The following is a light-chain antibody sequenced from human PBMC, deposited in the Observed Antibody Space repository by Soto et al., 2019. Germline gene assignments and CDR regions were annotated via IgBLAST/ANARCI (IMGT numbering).Light chain of an antibody. CDR1: QSIRSRW. CDR3: QQHAAQSPWT. Sequence: DVQMTQSPSTLSASVGDKVTITCRVSQSIRSRWLAWFQQRPGKAPNVLIYKGSTLASGVSSRFSGSGSGTEFTLTISSLQPDDFATYFCQQHAAQSPWTFGQGTRVE. V-gene: IGKV1-5*03. J-gene: IGKJ1*01. CDR2: KGS.